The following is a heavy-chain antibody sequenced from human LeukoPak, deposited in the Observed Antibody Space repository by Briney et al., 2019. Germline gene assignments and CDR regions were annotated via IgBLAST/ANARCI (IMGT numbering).Heavy chain of an antibody. CDR1: GGSISSYY. V-gene: IGHV4-59*01. CDR2: IYYSGST. D-gene: IGHD2-21*02. J-gene: IGHJ4*02. CDR3: AVCGGDCYFNY. Sequence: SETLSLTCTVSGGSISSYYWSWIRQPPGKGLEWIGYIYYSGSTNYNPSLKSRATISVDTSKNQFSLKLSSVTAADTAVYYCAVCGGDCYFNYWGQGTLVTVSS.